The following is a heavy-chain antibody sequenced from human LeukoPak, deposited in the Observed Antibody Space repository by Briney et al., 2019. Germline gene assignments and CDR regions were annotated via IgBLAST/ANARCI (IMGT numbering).Heavy chain of an antibody. D-gene: IGHD2-2*02. CDR3: ARDRGYCSSTSCYTSHGY. Sequence: ASVKVSCKASGYTFTSYGISWVRQAPGQGLEWMGWISAYNGNTNYAQKLQGRVTMTPDTSTTTAYMELRSLRSDDTAVYYCARDRGYCSSTSCYTSHGYWGQGTLVTVSS. J-gene: IGHJ4*02. CDR1: GYTFTSYG. V-gene: IGHV1-18*01. CDR2: ISAYNGNT.